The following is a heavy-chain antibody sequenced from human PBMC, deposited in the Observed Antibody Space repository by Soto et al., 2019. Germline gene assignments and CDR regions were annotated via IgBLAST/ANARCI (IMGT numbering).Heavy chain of an antibody. D-gene: IGHD2-15*01. J-gene: IGHJ6*03. CDR2: VYHTGNT. CDR3: AGVVSIGYCSGGICHNFYMDV. Sequence: QVQLQESGPGLVKPSKTLSLTCTVSGASISSYYWSWLRQSPGKGLDWIGDVYHTGNTNYNPALKSRVTISSDTSKNQLPLKLSSVTAADAAVYYCAGVVSIGYCSGGICHNFYMDVWGKGTTVIVSS. V-gene: IGHV4-59*08. CDR1: GASISSYY.